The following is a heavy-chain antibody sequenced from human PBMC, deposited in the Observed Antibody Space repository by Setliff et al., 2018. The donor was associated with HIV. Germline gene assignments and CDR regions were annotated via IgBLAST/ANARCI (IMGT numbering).Heavy chain of an antibody. CDR1: GGSFSGYY. Sequence: PSETLSLTCDVYGGSFSGYYWSWIRQPPGKGLEWIGKINHSGSTNYNPSLKSRVTISVDTSKNQFSLKLSSVTAADTAVYYCARGLSSGWYGYWYFDLWGRGTLVTVSS. V-gene: IGHV4-34*01. CDR2: INHSGST. D-gene: IGHD6-19*01. J-gene: IGHJ2*01. CDR3: ARGLSSGWYGYWYFDL.